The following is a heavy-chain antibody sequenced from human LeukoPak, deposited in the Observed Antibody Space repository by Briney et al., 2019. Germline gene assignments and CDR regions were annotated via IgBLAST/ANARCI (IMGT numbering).Heavy chain of an antibody. Sequence: ASVKVSCKASGYTFTSYGISWVRQAPGQGLEWMGWISAYNGNTNYAQKLQGRVTTTTDTSTSTAYMELRSLRSDDTAVYYCARVAVADPYYYYYYGMDVWGQGTTVTVSS. CDR3: ARVAVADPYYYYYYGMDV. V-gene: IGHV1-18*01. CDR2: ISAYNGNT. D-gene: IGHD6-19*01. J-gene: IGHJ6*02. CDR1: GYTFTSYG.